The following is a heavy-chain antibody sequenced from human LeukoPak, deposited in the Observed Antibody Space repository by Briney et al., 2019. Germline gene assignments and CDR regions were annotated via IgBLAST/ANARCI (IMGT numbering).Heavy chain of an antibody. V-gene: IGHV3-20*04. CDR3: ARCSGTYLFDY. D-gene: IGHD1-26*01. CDR2: INWNGGST. J-gene: IGHJ4*02. CDR1: GFNFGDYG. Sequence: GGSLRLSCAASGFNFGDYGMSWVRQAPGKGLEWVSAINWNGGSTGYADSVKGRFTISRDNSKNSLYLQMNSLRAEDTAVYYCARCSGTYLFDYWGQGALVTVSS.